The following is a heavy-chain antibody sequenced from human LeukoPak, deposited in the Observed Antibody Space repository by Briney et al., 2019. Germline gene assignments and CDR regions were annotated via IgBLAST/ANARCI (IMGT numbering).Heavy chain of an antibody. CDR1: GFTFSSYS. CDR2: ISSSSSYI. Sequence: GRSLTLSCAASGFTFSSYSMSWVRQAPGQGLEWVSSISSSSSYIFYVNSVKGRFTISSDNAKNSLYLQMNSMRAADTAVYYCARVPYCCSTSCLSPGGYWGQGTLVTVSS. J-gene: IGHJ4*02. CDR3: ARVPYCCSTSCLSPGGY. V-gene: IGHV3-21*01. D-gene: IGHD2-2*01.